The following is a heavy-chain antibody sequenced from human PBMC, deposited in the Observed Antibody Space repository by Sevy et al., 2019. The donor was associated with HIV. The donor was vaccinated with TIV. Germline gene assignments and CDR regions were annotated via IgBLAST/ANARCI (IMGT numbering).Heavy chain of an antibody. Sequence: GGSLRLSCVASGFTFNSHWMSWVRQAPGKGLEWVANIKQDGSEKYYVNSVKGRFTVSRDNPRNSVYLYMNSLKGEDTAVYYCARGGVVTPSYFYGLDVWGQGTTVTVSS. CDR3: ARGGVVTPSYFYGLDV. J-gene: IGHJ6*02. V-gene: IGHV3-7*01. D-gene: IGHD3-16*01. CDR2: IKQDGSEK. CDR1: GFTFNSHW.